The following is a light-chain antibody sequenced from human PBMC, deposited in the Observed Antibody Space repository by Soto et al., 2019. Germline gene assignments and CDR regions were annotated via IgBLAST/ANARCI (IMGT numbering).Light chain of an antibody. J-gene: IGKJ5*01. CDR3: QQYDNWPPST. CDR2: GAP. CDR1: QSVSSN. Sequence: EVVMTQSPATLSVSPGERATLSCSSSQSVSSNLAWYQQKHGQAPSLLIHGAPTRATGIPARLSGSGSGTEFTLTISSLQSEDFAVYYCQQYDNWPPSTFGQGTRLEIK. V-gene: IGKV3-15*01.